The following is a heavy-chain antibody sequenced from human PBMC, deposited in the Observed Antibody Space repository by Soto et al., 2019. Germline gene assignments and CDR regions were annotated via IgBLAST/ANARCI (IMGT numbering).Heavy chain of an antibody. CDR1: GGSISSGGYY. D-gene: IGHD3-3*01. Sequence: QVQLQESGPGLVKPSQTLSLTCTVSGGSISSGGYYWSWIRQHPGKGLEWIGYIYYSGSTYYNPSLKCRVTITVDTSENQCSLKLSSVTAADTDVYYCARSSLTYYDFWSGYSADAFDIWGQGTMVTVSS. CDR2: IYYSGST. CDR3: ARSSLTYYDFWSGYSADAFDI. J-gene: IGHJ3*02. V-gene: IGHV4-31*03.